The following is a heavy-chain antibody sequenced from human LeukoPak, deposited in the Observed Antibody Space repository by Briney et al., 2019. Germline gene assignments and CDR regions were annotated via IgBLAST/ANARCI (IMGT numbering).Heavy chain of an antibody. Sequence: GGSLRLSCAASGFTFSSYAMHWVRKAPGKGLEWVAVISYDGSNKYYADSVKGRFTISRDTSKNTLYLQMNSLRAEDTALYFCAKKAQYDGHYPLDYWGQGTLVTVSA. D-gene: IGHD4/OR15-4a*01. V-gene: IGHV3-30*18. CDR2: ISYDGSNK. J-gene: IGHJ4*02. CDR3: AKKAQYDGHYPLDY. CDR1: GFTFSSYA.